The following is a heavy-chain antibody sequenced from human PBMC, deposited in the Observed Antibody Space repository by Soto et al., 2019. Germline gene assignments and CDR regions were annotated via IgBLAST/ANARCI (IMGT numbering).Heavy chain of an antibody. CDR3: ARGLGGSYFPFDF. CDR1: GGTFSDSA. V-gene: IGHV1-69*12. D-gene: IGHD1-26*01. J-gene: IGHJ4*02. Sequence: QVHLVQSGAEVKKPGSSVKVSCKTSGGTFSDSAINWLRQTPGQGLEWMGGLVPMFRTANYAPNLQGRVSITADASTSTVFMELSSLTFEDTAVYYCARGLGGSYFPFDFWGQGPLVTVSS. CDR2: LVPMFRTA.